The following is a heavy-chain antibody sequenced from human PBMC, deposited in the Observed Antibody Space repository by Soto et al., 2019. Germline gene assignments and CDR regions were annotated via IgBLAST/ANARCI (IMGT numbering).Heavy chain of an antibody. CDR2: IYYSGST. CDR1: GGSISSYY. J-gene: IGHJ3*02. D-gene: IGHD3-16*01. CDR3: ARTAPGEDAFDI. Sequence: SETLSLTCTVSGGSISSYYWSWIRQPPGKGLEWIGYIYYSGSTNYNPSLKSRVTISVDTSKNQFSLKLSSVTAADTAVYYCARTAPGEDAFDIWGQGTMVTVSS. V-gene: IGHV4-59*08.